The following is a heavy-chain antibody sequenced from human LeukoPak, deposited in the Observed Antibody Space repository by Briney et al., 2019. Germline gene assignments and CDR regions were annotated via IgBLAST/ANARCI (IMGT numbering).Heavy chain of an antibody. Sequence: VASVKVSCKASGYTFSNYGISWVRQTPGQGFEWMGWISAYNGHTSFAQKLHDRVTMTTDTSASTAYMELRSLTSDDTAVYYCARVPKDADSGSSYSYYYYFMDVWGKGTTVTVSS. V-gene: IGHV1-18*01. CDR3: ARVPKDADSGSSYSYYYYFMDV. D-gene: IGHD1-26*01. CDR2: ISAYNGHT. J-gene: IGHJ6*03. CDR1: GYTFSNYG.